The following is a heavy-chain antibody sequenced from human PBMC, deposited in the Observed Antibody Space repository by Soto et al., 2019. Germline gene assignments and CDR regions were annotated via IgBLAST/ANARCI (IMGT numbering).Heavy chain of an antibody. Sequence: GGSLRLSCAASGFTFSSYAMSWVRQARGKGLEWVSGISGSGGSTYYADSVKGRFTISRDNSKNTLYLQMNSLRAEDTAVYYCAKETQYSSGWYGREGFDHWGQGTLVTVSS. CDR2: ISGSGGST. CDR1: GFTFSSYA. J-gene: IGHJ4*02. D-gene: IGHD6-19*01. CDR3: AKETQYSSGWYGREGFDH. V-gene: IGHV3-23*01.